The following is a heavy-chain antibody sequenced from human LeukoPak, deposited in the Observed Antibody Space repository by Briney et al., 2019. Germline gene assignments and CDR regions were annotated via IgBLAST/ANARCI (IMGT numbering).Heavy chain of an antibody. Sequence: SETLSLTCAVYGGPFSGYYWSWIRQPPGKGLEWIGEINHSGSTNYNPSLKSRVTISVDTSKNQFSLKLSSVTAADTAVYYCARGQSSPYYYYGMDVWGQGTTVTVSS. CDR1: GGPFSGYY. V-gene: IGHV4-34*01. CDR3: ARGQSSPYYYYGMDV. J-gene: IGHJ6*02. D-gene: IGHD6-6*01. CDR2: INHSGST.